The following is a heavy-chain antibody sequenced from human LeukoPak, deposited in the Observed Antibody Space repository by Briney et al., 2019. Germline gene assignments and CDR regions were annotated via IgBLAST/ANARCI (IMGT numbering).Heavy chain of an antibody. CDR1: GFTFSSYG. Sequence: GRSLRLSCAASGFTFSSYGMHWVRQAPGKGLEWVAVIWYDGSNKYYADSVKGRFTISRDNSKNTLYLQMNSLRAEDTAVYYCAKVRGAVAGTSGFDYWGQGTLVTVSS. CDR2: IWYDGSNK. D-gene: IGHD6-19*01. CDR3: AKVRGAVAGTSGFDY. J-gene: IGHJ4*02. V-gene: IGHV3-33*06.